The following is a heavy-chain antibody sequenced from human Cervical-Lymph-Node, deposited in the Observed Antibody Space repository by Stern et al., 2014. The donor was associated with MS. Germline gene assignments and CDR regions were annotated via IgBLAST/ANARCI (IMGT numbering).Heavy chain of an antibody. V-gene: IGHV1-69*06. D-gene: IGHD3-10*01. CDR2: SLRHLGTA. CDR1: GG. Sequence: VQLVQSGADVKKPGSSVRVSCKAYGGISWLRQAPGQGLEWMGGSLRHLGTAHYTQRFQGRLTITADKSTNTTYMELSSLRSDDTAIYYCARGAGDNWFDPWGQGTLVIVSS. J-gene: IGHJ5*02. CDR3: ARGAGDNWFDP.